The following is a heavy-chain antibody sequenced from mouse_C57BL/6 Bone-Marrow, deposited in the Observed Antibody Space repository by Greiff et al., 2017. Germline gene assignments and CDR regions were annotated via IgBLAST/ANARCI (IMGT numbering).Heavy chain of an antibody. CDR1: GYTFTSYW. CDR2: IDPSDSYT. Sequence: VQLQQPGAELVMPGASVKLSCKASGYTFTSYWMHWVKQRPGQGLEWIGEIDPSDSYTNYNQKFKGKSTLTVDKSSSTAYMQLSSLTSEDSAVYYVARGGYDAMDYWGQGKGVTVTA. V-gene: IGHV1-69*01. J-gene: IGHJ4*01. CDR3: ARGGYDAMDY.